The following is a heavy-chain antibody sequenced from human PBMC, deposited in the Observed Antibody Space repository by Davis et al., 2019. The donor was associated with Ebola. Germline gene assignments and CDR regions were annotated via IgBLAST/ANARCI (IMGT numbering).Heavy chain of an antibody. J-gene: IGHJ5*01. D-gene: IGHD1-26*01. CDR3: AREAGATTRIYDS. CDR2: LSAYNGNT. V-gene: IGHV1-18*01. CDR1: SYTFTSYG. Sequence: ASVKVSCQASSYTFTSYGISWVRQAPGQGLEWMGWLSAYNGNTNYAQKLQGRVTMTTDTSRSTAYMELRSLRSDDTAVYYCAREAGATTRIYDSWGQGTLVTVSS.